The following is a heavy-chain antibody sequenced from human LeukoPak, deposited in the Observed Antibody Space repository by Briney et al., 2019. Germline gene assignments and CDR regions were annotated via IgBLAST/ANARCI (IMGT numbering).Heavy chain of an antibody. CDR3: ARVGDRWFGENNEGWFDP. J-gene: IGHJ5*02. D-gene: IGHD3-10*01. V-gene: IGHV4-30-4*08. CDR2: IYYSGST. CDR1: GGSISSGDYY. Sequence: SETLSLTCTVSGGSISSGDYYWSWIRQPPGKGLEWIGYIYYSGSTYYNPSLKSRVTISVDTSKNQFSLKLSSVTAADTAVYYCARVGDRWFGENNEGWFDPWGQGTLVTVSS.